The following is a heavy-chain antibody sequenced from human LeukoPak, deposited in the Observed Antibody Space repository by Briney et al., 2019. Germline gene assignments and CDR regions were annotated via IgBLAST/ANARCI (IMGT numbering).Heavy chain of an antibody. CDR3: ARGSDSVWGSYRPYFDY. Sequence: GGSLRLSCAASGFTFSSYEMNWVRQAPGKGLEWVSYISSSGSTIYYADSVRGRFTISRDNAKNSLYLRMNSLRAEDTAVYYCARGSDSVWGSYRPYFDYWGQGTLVTVSS. CDR2: ISSSGSTI. V-gene: IGHV3-48*03. J-gene: IGHJ4*02. D-gene: IGHD3-16*02. CDR1: GFTFSSYE.